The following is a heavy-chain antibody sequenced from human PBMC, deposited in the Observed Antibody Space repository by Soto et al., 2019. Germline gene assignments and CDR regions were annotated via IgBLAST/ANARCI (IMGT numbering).Heavy chain of an antibody. CDR2: ISYDESNK. Sequence: PGGSLRLSCAASGFTLSNYGMHWVRQAPGKGLEWVAVISYDESNKFYSDSVKGRFTISRDTSKNTLYLQMNSLRAEDSGVYYCAKEGASRNYHEYDSRTFDWDYWGQGTLVTVSS. CDR1: GFTLSNYG. V-gene: IGHV3-30*18. D-gene: IGHD3-22*01. CDR3: AKEGASRNYHEYDSRTFDWDY. J-gene: IGHJ4*02.